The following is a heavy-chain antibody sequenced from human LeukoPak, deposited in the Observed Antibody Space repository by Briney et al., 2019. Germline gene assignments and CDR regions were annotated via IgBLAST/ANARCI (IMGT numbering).Heavy chain of an antibody. CDR2: TYYKSKWYN. D-gene: IGHD2-15*01. J-gene: IGHJ2*01. CDR1: GGSVSSSSAT. CDR3: ARDPSGGFRWYFDL. V-gene: IGHV6-1*01. Sequence: SQTLSLTCAISGGSVSSSSATWNWIRQSPSRGLEWLGRTYYKSKWYNDYAVSVKSRINISPDTSRNQFSLQLNSASPEDTAVYYCARDPSGGFRWYFDLWGRGTLVTVSS.